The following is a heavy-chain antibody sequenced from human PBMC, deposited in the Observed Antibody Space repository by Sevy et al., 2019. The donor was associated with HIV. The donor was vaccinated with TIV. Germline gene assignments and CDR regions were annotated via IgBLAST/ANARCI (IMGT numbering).Heavy chain of an antibody. Sequence: GGSLRLSCAASGFTFSNYDMHWVRQAPGKGLEWVAVISDDGTNKHYGDSLKGRFTISRDNSKNALYLQMNTLRAEDTAVYYCAKGVLGELSLSLFDVWGQGTMVTVSS. CDR2: ISDDGTNK. CDR1: GFTFSNYD. V-gene: IGHV3-30*18. D-gene: IGHD3-16*02. J-gene: IGHJ3*01. CDR3: AKGVLGELSLSLFDV.